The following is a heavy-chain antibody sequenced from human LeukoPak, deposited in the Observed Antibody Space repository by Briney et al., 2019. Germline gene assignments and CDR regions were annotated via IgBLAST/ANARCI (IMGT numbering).Heavy chain of an antibody. D-gene: IGHD3-10*01. CDR2: IYYSGST. V-gene: IGHV4-39*07. Sequence: SETLSLTCTVSGGSISSSSYYWDWIRQPPGKGLEWIGSIYYSGSTNYNPSLKSRVTISVDTSKNQFSLKLSSVTAADTAVYYCARDSSGSGNTNWFDPWGQGTLVTVSS. CDR3: ARDSSGSGNTNWFDP. CDR1: GGSISSSSYY. J-gene: IGHJ5*02.